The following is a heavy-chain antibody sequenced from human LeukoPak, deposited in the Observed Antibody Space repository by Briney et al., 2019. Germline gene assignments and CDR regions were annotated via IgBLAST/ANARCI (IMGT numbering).Heavy chain of an antibody. J-gene: IGHJ4*02. CDR1: GYTFTGYY. V-gene: IGHV1-2*02. Sequence: ASVKVSCKASGYTFTGYYMYWVRQAPGQGLEWMGWINPNSGGTNYAQEFQGRVTMTRDTSISTAYMELSRLRSDDTAVYYCARDMGYNYGPDYWGQGTLVTVSS. CDR3: ARDMGYNYGPDY. D-gene: IGHD5-18*01. CDR2: INPNSGGT.